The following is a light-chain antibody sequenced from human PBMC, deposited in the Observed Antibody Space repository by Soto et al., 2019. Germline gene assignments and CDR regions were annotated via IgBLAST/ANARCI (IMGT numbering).Light chain of an antibody. J-gene: IGLJ2*01. Sequence: SYELTQPPSVSVSPGQTARITCSGDALPKQYAYWYQQKPGQAPVLVIYKDSERPSGIPERFSGSSSGTTVTLTISGVQAEDEADYYCQSADSSTIYLVFGGGTKLTVL. CDR2: KDS. V-gene: IGLV3-25*03. CDR1: ALPKQY. CDR3: QSADSSTIYLV.